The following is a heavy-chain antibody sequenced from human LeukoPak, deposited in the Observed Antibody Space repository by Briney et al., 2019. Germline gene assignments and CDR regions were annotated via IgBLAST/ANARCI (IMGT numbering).Heavy chain of an antibody. J-gene: IGHJ6*01. D-gene: IGHD6-13*01. CDR3: ARRLGDSSLMDV. Sequence: SETLSLTCTVSGGSISSYYWSWIRQPPGKGLEWIGYIYYSGSTNYNPSLKSRVTISVDTSKNQFSLKPSSVTAADTAVYYCARRLGDSSLMDVWGQGTTVSVSS. CDR1: GGSISSYY. CDR2: IYYSGST. V-gene: IGHV4-59*08.